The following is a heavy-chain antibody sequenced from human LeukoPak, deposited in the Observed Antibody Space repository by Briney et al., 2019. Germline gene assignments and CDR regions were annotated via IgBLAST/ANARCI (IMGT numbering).Heavy chain of an antibody. CDR1: GFTFSSYN. J-gene: IGHJ6*03. CDR2: ISSSSRTI. D-gene: IGHD3-10*01. CDR3: ARIQSSGSYPWYYYYMDV. Sequence: GGSLRLSCAASGFTFSSYNMNWVRQAPGKGLEWVSYISSSSRTIYYADSVKGRFTISRDNAKNSLYLQMNSLRAEDTAVYYCARIQSSGSYPWYYYYMDVWGKGTTVTISS. V-gene: IGHV3-48*01.